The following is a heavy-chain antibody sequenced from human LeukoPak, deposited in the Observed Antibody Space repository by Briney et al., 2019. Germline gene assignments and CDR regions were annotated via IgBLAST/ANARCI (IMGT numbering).Heavy chain of an antibody. CDR3: AKVLEQWLSKGGGFDY. CDR1: GFTFTSYA. CDR2: ISGSGGST. V-gene: IGHV3-23*01. J-gene: IGHJ4*02. Sequence: GGSLRLSCAASGFTFTSYAMSWVRQAPGKGLEWVSSISGSGGSTYYADSVKGRFTISRDNSKNTLYLQMNSLRVEETAVYYCAKVLEQWLSKGGGFDYWGQGTLVTVSS. D-gene: IGHD6-19*01.